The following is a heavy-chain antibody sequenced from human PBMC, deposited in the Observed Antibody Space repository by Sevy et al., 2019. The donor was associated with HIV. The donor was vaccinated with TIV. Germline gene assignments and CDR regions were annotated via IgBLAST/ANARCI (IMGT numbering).Heavy chain of an antibody. Sequence: GGSLRLSCAASGFTFSDHYMDWVRQAPGKGLEWVGRIRNKANSDTTEYAASVKGRFTISRDDSKNSLYLQMNSLKTEDTAVYYCARVPIYGSVTYFLDYWGQGSLVTVSS. V-gene: IGHV3-72*01. J-gene: IGHJ4*02. D-gene: IGHD3-10*01. CDR1: GFTFSDHY. CDR3: ARVPIYGSVTYFLDY. CDR2: IRNKANSDTT.